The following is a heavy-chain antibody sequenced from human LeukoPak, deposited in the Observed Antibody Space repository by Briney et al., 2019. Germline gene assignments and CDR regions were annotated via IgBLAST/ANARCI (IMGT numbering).Heavy chain of an antibody. D-gene: IGHD3-3*01. CDR1: GGSISSGGYS. Sequence: SQTLSLTCDVSGGSISSGGYSWSWIRQPPGKGLEWIGYIYHSGSTYYNPSLKSRVTISVDRSKNQFSLKLSSVTAADTAVYYCARAAEETYYDFWSGYYHYYGMDVWGQGTTVTVSS. CDR3: ARAAEETYYDFWSGYYHYYGMDV. CDR2: IYHSGST. J-gene: IGHJ6*02. V-gene: IGHV4-30-2*01.